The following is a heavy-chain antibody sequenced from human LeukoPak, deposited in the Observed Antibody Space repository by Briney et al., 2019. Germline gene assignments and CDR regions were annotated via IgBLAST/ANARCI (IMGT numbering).Heavy chain of an antibody. Sequence: PGGSLRLSCAASGFSVSNNYMIWVRQAPGKGLEWGSLLYTGGETNYADSVKGRFTMSRDTSKNTVSLHMNSLRAEDTAVYYCARGFAPAYNFGVFDYWGQGTLVTVSS. D-gene: IGHD5-24*01. J-gene: IGHJ4*02. CDR2: LYTGGET. CDR1: GFSVSNNY. V-gene: IGHV3-53*01. CDR3: ARGFAPAYNFGVFDY.